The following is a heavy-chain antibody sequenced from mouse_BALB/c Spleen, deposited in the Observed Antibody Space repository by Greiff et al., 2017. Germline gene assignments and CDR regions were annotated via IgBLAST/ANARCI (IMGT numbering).Heavy chain of an antibody. J-gene: IGHJ2*01. D-gene: IGHD2-4*01. V-gene: IGHV1S81*02. CDR3: TRGESTMITTDEYFDY. Sequence: VQLQQPGAELVKPGASVKLSCKASGYTFTSYWMHWVKLRPGQGLEWIGGINPSNGGTNFNEKFKSKATLTVDKSSSTAYMQLSSLTSEDSAVYYCTRGESTMITTDEYFDYWGQGTTLTVSS. CDR1: GYTFTSYW. CDR2: INPSNGGT.